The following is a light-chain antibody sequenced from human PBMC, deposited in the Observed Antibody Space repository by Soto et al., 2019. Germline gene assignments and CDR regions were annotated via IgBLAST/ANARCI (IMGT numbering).Light chain of an antibody. Sequence: DIQITQSPSTLSGSVGDRVTITCRASQTISSWLAWYQQKPGKAPKLLIYKASTLKSGVPSRFSGSGSGTEFTLTISSLQPDDFATYYCQQYNSYTYTFGQGTKVDIX. CDR2: KAS. CDR1: QTISSW. CDR3: QQYNSYTYT. V-gene: IGKV1-5*03. J-gene: IGKJ2*01.